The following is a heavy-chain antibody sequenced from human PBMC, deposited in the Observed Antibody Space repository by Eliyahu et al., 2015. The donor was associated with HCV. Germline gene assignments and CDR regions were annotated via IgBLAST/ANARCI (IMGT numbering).Heavy chain of an antibody. CDR1: GFPFSGHW. V-gene: IGHV3-7*01. CDR2: INEDGTDK. J-gene: IGHJ4*02. CDR3: ARVRAYSGCDSLDY. Sequence: EVYLVESGGGLVQPGGSLRLSCEVSGFPFSGHWMNWVRQRPGKGLEGVANINEDGTDKYYVDSVKGRFTISRDNAKNSLYLQINSLRAEDTAIYYCARVRAYSGCDSLDYWGQGTLVTASS. D-gene: IGHD5-12*01.